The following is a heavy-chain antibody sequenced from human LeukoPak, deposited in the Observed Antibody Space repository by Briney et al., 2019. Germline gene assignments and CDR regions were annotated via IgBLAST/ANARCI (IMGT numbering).Heavy chain of an antibody. CDR2: ISGSGGST. J-gene: IGHJ4*02. CDR3: ARDQYDILTGTLDY. CDR1: GFTFSSYA. Sequence: PGGSLRLSCAASGFTFSSYAMSWVRQAPGKGLEWVSAISGSGGSTYYADSVKGRFTISRDNSKNTLYLQMNSLRAEDTAVYYCARDQYDILTGTLDYWGQGTLVTVSS. D-gene: IGHD3-9*01. V-gene: IGHV3-23*01.